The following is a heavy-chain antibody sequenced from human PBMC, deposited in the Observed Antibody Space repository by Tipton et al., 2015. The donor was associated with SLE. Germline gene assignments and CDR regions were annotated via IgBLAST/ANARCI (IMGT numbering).Heavy chain of an antibody. J-gene: IGHJ4*02. D-gene: IGHD3-10*01. CDR3: AGGGASARFDF. CDR2: SSYSGST. V-gene: IGHV4-59*01. CDR1: GASIISYY. Sequence: TLSLTCTVSGASIISYYWSWIRQPPGTRLEWIAYSSYSGSTNYNSSLKSRVSISIDTSKNQFSLKMTSLTPADTAVYFCAGGGASARFDFWGQGTLVTASS.